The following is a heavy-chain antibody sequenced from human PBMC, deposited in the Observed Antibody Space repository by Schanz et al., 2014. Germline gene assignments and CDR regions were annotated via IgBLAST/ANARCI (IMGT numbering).Heavy chain of an antibody. CDR1: GGSVSSGGDY. V-gene: IGHV4-31*03. J-gene: IGHJ4*02. CDR2: ISYSGST. CDR3: ARQFYDILTGYWFPYYFDY. D-gene: IGHD3-9*01. Sequence: QVQLQESGPGLVKPSQTLSLTCTVSGGSVSSGGDYWSWIRQHPGKGLEWIGFISYSGSTYYNPSQKCRVTITRDTSKHQFPLKLRSVPAADTAVYYCARQFYDILTGYWFPYYFDYWGQGTLVTVSS.